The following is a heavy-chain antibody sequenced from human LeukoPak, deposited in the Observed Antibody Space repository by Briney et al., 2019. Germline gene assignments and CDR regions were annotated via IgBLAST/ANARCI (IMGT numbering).Heavy chain of an antibody. CDR1: GYSISSGYY. CDR3: ARDRLQLQS. CDR2: IYHSGST. J-gene: IGHJ5*02. V-gene: IGHV4-38-2*02. Sequence: SETLSLTCTVSGYSISSGYYRGWIRQPPGKGLEWIGSIYHSGSTYYNPSLKSRVTISVDTSKNQFSLKLSSVTAADTAVYYCARDRLQLQSWGQGTLVTVSS. D-gene: IGHD5-24*01.